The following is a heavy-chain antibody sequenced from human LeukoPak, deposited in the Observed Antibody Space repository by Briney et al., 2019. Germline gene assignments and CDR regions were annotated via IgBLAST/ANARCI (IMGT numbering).Heavy chain of an antibody. Sequence: SETLSLTCTVSGGSISSYYWSWIRQPPGKGLEWIGYIYYSGSTYYNPSLKSRVTISVDTSKNQFSLKLSSVTAADTAVYYCARVRIRNAFDIWGQGTMVTVSS. CDR2: IYYSGST. J-gene: IGHJ3*02. CDR3: ARVRIRNAFDI. CDR1: GGSISSYY. V-gene: IGHV4-59*08.